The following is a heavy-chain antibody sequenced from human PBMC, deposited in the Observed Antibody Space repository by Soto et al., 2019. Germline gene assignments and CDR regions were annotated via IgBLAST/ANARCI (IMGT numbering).Heavy chain of an antibody. CDR2: INPSGGST. J-gene: IGHJ4*02. D-gene: IGHD2-15*01. CDR1: GYAFTSYH. V-gene: IGHV1-46*03. CDR3: ARVYCSGAGCYSIDD. Sequence: ASVKVSCKASGYAFTSYHMHWVRQAPGQGLQWMGIINPSGGSTFYAQKFQGRVTMTRDTSTSTVYMDLSSLRSEDTAVYYCARVYCSGAGCYSIDDSGQGTLVTVSS.